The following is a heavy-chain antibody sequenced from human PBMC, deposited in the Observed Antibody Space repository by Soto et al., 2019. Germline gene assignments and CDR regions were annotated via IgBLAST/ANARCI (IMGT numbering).Heavy chain of an antibody. CDR2: ISSSGGNI. V-gene: IGHV3-11*01. CDR3: ASSRRVVVAVAPFDY. D-gene: IGHD2-15*01. CDR1: GFSFRDYY. J-gene: IGHJ4*02. Sequence: QVQLMESGGGLVKPGGSLRLSCATSGFSFRDYYMSWVRQAPGKGLEWVSYISSSGGNIYYADSVNGRFTISRDNAKNSLYLQMNSLRAEDTAIYYCASSRRVVVAVAPFDYWGQGTLVTVSS.